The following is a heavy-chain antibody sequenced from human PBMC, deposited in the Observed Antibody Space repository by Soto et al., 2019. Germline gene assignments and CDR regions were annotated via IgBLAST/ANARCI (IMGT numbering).Heavy chain of an antibody. Sequence: SETLSLTCAVYGGSFSGYYWSWIRQPPGKGLEWIGEINHSGSTNYNPSLKSRVTISVDTSKNQFSLKLSSVTAADTAVYYCARAGRLRYFDWLGEYFQHWGQGTLVNVSS. V-gene: IGHV4-34*01. CDR2: INHSGST. CDR1: GGSFSGYY. J-gene: IGHJ1*01. D-gene: IGHD3-9*01. CDR3: ARAGRLRYFDWLGEYFQH.